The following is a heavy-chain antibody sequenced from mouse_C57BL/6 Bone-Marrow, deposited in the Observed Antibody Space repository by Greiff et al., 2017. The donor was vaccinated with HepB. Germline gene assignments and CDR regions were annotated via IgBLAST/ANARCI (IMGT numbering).Heavy chain of an antibody. CDR2: IYPGSGST. CDR1: GYTFTSYW. V-gene: IGHV1-55*01. Sequence: VKLQESGAELVKPGASVKMSCKASGYTFTSYWITWVKQRPGQGLEWIGDIYPGSGSTNYNEKFKSKATLTVDTSSSTAYMQLSSLTAEDSAVYYCARGCWVDYWGQGTTLTVSS. J-gene: IGHJ2*01. D-gene: IGHD4-1*01. CDR3: ARGCWVDY.